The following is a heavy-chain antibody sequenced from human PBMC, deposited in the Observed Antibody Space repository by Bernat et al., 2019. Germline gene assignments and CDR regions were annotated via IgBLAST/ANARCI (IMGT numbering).Heavy chain of an antibody. Sequence: QVQLQQWGAGLFKPSETLSLTCAVYGWSFSGYYWSWIRQPPAKGLEWIGEINHSASTNYNPSLKSRATISVNTSKSRFSLMLSSVTAAEPAVYYCGGRRKGITMVRGAACNWFDPWGQGTLVTVSS. J-gene: IGHJ5*02. D-gene: IGHD3-10*01. CDR3: GGRRKGITMVRGAACNWFDP. V-gene: IGHV4-34*01. CDR1: GWSFSGYY. CDR2: INHSAST.